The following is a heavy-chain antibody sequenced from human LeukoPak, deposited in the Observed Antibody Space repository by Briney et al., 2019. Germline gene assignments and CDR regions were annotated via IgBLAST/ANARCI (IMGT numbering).Heavy chain of an antibody. CDR1: GFTVSSNY. CDR3: AGRIAAAGSYAFDI. CDR2: IYSGGST. Sequence: GGSLRLSCAASGFTVSSNYMSWVRQAPEKGLEWVSVIYSGGSTYYADSVKGRLTISRDNSKNTLYLQMNSLRAEDTAVYYCAGRIAAAGSYAFDIWGQGTMVTVSS. V-gene: IGHV3-66*01. J-gene: IGHJ3*02. D-gene: IGHD6-13*01.